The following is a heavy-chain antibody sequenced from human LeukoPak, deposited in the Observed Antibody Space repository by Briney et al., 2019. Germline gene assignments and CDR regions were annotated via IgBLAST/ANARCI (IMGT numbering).Heavy chain of an antibody. CDR2: INWSGGST. D-gene: IGHD2-2*01. Sequence: RPGGSLRLSCTASGFAFDEHGMSWVRQVPGKGLEWVSGINWSGGSTVYADPLRGRFTISRDNAKNSLYLQMDSLRAEDTAFYYCARAPITSPVYFDYWGQGTLVTVSS. CDR3: ARAPITSPVYFDY. V-gene: IGHV3-20*04. CDR1: GFAFDEHG. J-gene: IGHJ4*02.